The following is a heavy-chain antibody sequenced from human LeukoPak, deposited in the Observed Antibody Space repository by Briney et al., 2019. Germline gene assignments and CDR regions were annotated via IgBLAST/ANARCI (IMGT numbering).Heavy chain of an antibody. Sequence: SETLSLTCTVSGGSMSSGSYYWGWIRQPPGKGLEWIGSLYYSGSTYYNPSLKSRVTISVDTSKNQFSLKLNSVTAADTAVYYCAGSTLFGYGSGSYSTVFDIWGQGTMVTVSS. D-gene: IGHD3-10*01. V-gene: IGHV4-39*07. J-gene: IGHJ3*02. CDR1: GGSMSSGSYY. CDR3: AGSTLFGYGSGSYSTVFDI. CDR2: LYYSGST.